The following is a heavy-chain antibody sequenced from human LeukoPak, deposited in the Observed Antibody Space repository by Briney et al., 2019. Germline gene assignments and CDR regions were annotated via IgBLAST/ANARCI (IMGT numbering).Heavy chain of an antibody. CDR2: INWNGGST. J-gene: IGHJ4*02. Sequence: GGPLRLSCAASGFTYDDYGMSWVRQAPGKGLEWVSGINWNGGSTGYADSVKGRFTISRDNAKNSLYLQMNSLRAEDTALYYCARMYYYDSSGSDYWGQGTLVTVSS. CDR1: GFTYDDYG. V-gene: IGHV3-20*04. CDR3: ARMYYYDSSGSDY. D-gene: IGHD3-22*01.